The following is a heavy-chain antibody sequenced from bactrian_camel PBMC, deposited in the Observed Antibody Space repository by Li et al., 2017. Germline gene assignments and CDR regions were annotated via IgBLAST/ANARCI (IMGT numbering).Heavy chain of an antibody. J-gene: IGHJ4*01. CDR3: AAAAGLLGGTCVDVRVVDY. D-gene: IGHD6*01. V-gene: IGHV3S54*01. Sequence: HVQLVESGGGSVQAGGSLRLSCAASGYIVRLGWFRQAPGKTREGVAIVHTRSGITYYGDSVKGRFTISQDNAKNTLYLQMNSLKPEDTAMYYCAAAAGLLGGTCVDVRVVDYWGQGTQVTVS. CDR1: GYIVRL. CDR2: VHTRSGIT.